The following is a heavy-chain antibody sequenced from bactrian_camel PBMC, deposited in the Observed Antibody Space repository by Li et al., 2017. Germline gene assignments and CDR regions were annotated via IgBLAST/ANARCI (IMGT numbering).Heavy chain of an antibody. V-gene: IGHV3S55*01. CDR1: GYTHDTFC. CDR2: ISIGGKT. CDR3: ALDYRWTLRRLIGDEFQY. D-gene: IGHD1*01. Sequence: HVQLVESGGGSVAAGGSLRLSCVVTGYTHDTFCMGWYRQAPGHECEMVSRISIGGKTDYADSVKGRFTISVDNAKNTLYLEMNSLEDEDTAMYYCALDYRWTLRRLIGDEFQYWGQGTQVTVS. J-gene: IGHJ4*01.